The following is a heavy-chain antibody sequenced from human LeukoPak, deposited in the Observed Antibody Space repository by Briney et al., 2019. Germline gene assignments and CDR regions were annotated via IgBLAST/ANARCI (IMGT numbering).Heavy chain of an antibody. Sequence: ASVRVSCKTSGYTFSSHGITWVRQAPGQGLEWMGWISASSGKTNIAQNLQARVTMTTDTSTSTAYMDLRSLRSDDTAVYYCARANCGRTSCYFDIWGQGTIVTVSS. J-gene: IGHJ3*02. CDR2: ISASSGKT. CDR3: ARANCGRTSCYFDI. CDR1: GYTFSSHG. D-gene: IGHD2-2*01. V-gene: IGHV1-18*01.